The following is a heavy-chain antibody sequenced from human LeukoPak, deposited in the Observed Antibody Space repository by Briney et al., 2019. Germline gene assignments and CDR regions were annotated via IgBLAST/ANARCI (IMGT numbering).Heavy chain of an antibody. D-gene: IGHD4-23*01. CDR3: ARGRPHGNDY. Sequence: GGSLRLSCAASGFTFTSYSMNWVRQAPGKGLEWVSTISGGGGSTYYADSVKGRFSISRDNAKNTLYLQMNSLRVEDTAVYYCARGRPHGNDYWGQGTLVTVSS. CDR1: GFTFTSYS. V-gene: IGHV3-23*01. J-gene: IGHJ4*02. CDR2: ISGGGGST.